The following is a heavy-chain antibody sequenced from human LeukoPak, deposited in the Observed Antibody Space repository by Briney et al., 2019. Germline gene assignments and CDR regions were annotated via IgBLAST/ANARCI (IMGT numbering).Heavy chain of an antibody. V-gene: IGHV4-30-4*01. CDR2: IYYSVTT. D-gene: IGHD6-6*01. CDR1: GDSIRSGDYY. CDR3: ARGHQARRYYYYYYYMDV. J-gene: IGHJ6*03. Sequence: SETLSLTCTVSGDSIRSGDYYWSWIRQPPGKGLEWIGYIYYSVTTYYNPSLKSRVTISVDTSKNQFSLKLSSVTAADTAVYYCARGHQARRYYYYYYYMDVWGKGTTVTVSS.